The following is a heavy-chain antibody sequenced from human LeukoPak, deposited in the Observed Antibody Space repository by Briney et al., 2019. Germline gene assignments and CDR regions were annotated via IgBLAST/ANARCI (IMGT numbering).Heavy chain of an antibody. D-gene: IGHD6-13*01. CDR2: INAGNGNT. CDR3: ATITGYSSSWYGLTNYYYYGMDV. V-gene: IGHV1-3*01. J-gene: IGHJ6*02. CDR1: GYTSTSYA. Sequence: ASVKVSCKASGYTSTSYAMHWARQAPGQRLEWMGWINAGNGNTKYSQKFQGRVTMTEDTSTDTAYMELSSLRSEDTAVYYCATITGYSSSWYGLTNYYYYGMDVWGQGTTVTVSS.